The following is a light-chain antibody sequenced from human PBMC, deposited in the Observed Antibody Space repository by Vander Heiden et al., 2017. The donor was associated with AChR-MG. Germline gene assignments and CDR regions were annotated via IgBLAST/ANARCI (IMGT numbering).Light chain of an antibody. Sequence: AIRMTQSPSSFSASTGDRVTITCRASQGISSYLAWYQQKPGKAPKLLIYAASTLQSGVPSRFSGSGSGTDFTLTISCPQSEDFATYYCQQYYSYPSITFGQGTRLEIK. CDR2: AAS. CDR1: QGISSY. J-gene: IGKJ5*01. CDR3: QQYYSYPSIT. V-gene: IGKV1-8*01.